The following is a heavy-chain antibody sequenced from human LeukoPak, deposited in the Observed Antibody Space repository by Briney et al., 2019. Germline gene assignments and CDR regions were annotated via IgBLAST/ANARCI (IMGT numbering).Heavy chain of an antibody. CDR3: ARRAYGSGKDFDY. J-gene: IGHJ4*02. V-gene: IGHV4-34*01. CDR2: INHRGST. D-gene: IGHD3-10*01. CDR1: GGSFSGYS. Sequence: SETLSLTCAVYGGSFSGYSWSWIRQPPGKGLEWIGEINHRGSTNYNPSLKSRVTISVDTSKNHFSLKLSSVTAADTAVYYCARRAYGSGKDFDYWGQGTLVTVSS.